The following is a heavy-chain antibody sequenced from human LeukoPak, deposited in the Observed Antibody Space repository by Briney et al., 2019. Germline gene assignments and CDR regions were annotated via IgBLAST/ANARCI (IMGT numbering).Heavy chain of an antibody. D-gene: IGHD6-13*01. V-gene: IGHV3-21*01. CDR2: ISSSSSYI. Sequence: GGSLRLSCAASGFTFRSYSMKWVRQAPGKGLEWVSSISSSSSYIYYADSVKGRFTISRDNAKHLLYLQMNNLIAEDTAVYYCARYSDTGYSSSWYSTPFDYWGQGTLVTVSS. CDR3: ARYSDTGYSSSWYSTPFDY. CDR1: GFTFRSYS. J-gene: IGHJ4*02.